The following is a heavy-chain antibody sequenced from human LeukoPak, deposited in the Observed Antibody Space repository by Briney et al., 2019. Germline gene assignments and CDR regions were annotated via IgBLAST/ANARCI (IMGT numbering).Heavy chain of an antibody. CDR1: NGSISNYY. V-gene: IGHV4-59*01. CDR2: FYYSGST. D-gene: IGHD3-16*01. J-gene: IGHJ6*02. Sequence: SETLSLTCSVSNGSISNYYWSWIRQPPGGGLECIAYFYYSGSTIYNPSLKSRVTISKDTSNNHFSLRLSSVTAADTAVYYCARSRYVKFGMDVWGQGTTVTVSS. CDR3: ARSRYVKFGMDV.